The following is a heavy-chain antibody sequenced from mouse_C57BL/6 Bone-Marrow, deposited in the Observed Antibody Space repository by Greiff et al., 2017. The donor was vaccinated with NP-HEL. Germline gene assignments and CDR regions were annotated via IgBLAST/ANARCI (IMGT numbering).Heavy chain of an antibody. CDR1: GYTFTSYW. CDR3: ASSSNWDFDY. D-gene: IGHD4-1*01. J-gene: IGHJ2*01. V-gene: IGHV1-59*01. Sequence: QVHVKQPGAELVRPGTSVKLSCKASGYTFTSYWMHWVKQRPGQGLEWIGVIDPSDSYTNYNQKFKGKATLTVDTSSSTAYMQLSSLTSEDSAVYYCASSSNWDFDYWGQGTTLTVSS. CDR2: IDPSDSYT.